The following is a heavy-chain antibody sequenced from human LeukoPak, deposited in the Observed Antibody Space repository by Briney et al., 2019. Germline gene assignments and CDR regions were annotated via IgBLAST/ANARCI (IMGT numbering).Heavy chain of an antibody. J-gene: IGHJ4*02. Sequence: SETLSLTCTVSGGSISSYYWSWIRQPPGKGLEWIGYIYYSGSTNYNPSLKSRVTISVDTSKNQFSLKLSSVAAADTAVYYCVRDGDNSGSFDYWGQGTLVTVSS. CDR2: IYYSGST. D-gene: IGHD3-22*01. V-gene: IGHV4-59*01. CDR3: VRDGDNSGSFDY. CDR1: GGSISSYY.